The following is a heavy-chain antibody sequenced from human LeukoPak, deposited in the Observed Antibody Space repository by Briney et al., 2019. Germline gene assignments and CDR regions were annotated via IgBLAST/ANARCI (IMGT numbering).Heavy chain of an antibody. CDR1: GYTFTAYY. J-gene: IGHJ3*02. CDR3: ARYDDYGGNRDVFDI. D-gene: IGHD4-23*01. Sequence: RASVKVSCKASGYTFTAYYINWVRQAPGQGLEWMGWINPPSGGAVYAQGFQGRVTMTRDTSISTAYMELSRVTSDDYAAYDCARYDDYGGNRDVFDIWGQGTMVTVSS. CDR2: INPPSGGA. V-gene: IGHV1-2*02.